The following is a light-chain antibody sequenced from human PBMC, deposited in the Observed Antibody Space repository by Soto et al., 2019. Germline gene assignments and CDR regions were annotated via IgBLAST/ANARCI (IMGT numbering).Light chain of an antibody. J-gene: IGKJ5*01. CDR2: SAS. CDR3: QQTFFTLIT. CDR1: QTINTY. V-gene: IGKV1-39*01. Sequence: DGQMTQSPSSLSASVGDRVTITCRASQTINTYLNWYQLKPGKAPRLLIYSASNVQTGVPSRFSGSGAGTDFTLTISSLEPEDFATYYCQQTFFTLITFGQGTRLDIK.